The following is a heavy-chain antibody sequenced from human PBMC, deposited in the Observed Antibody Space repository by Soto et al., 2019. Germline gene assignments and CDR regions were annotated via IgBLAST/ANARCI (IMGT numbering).Heavy chain of an antibody. CDR2: IIPIFGTA. J-gene: IGHJ6*02. D-gene: IGHD6-19*01. CDR1: GGTFSSYA. CDR3: ARDGIRVAGTYHYYYYGMDV. V-gene: IGHV1-69*13. Sequence: SVKVSCEASGGTFSSYAISWVRQAPGQGLEWMGGIIPIFGTANYAQKFQGRVTITADESTSTAYMELSSLRSEDTAVYYCARDGIRVAGTYHYYYYGMDVWGQGTTVTVSS.